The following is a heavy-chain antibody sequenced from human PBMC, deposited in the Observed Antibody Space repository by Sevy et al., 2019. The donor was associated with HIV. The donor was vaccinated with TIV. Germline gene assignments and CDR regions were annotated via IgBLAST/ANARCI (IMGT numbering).Heavy chain of an antibody. CDR1: GDSVSSNSAA. J-gene: IGHJ4*02. D-gene: IGHD3-10*01. Sequence: SQTLSLTCAISGDSVSSNSAAWNWIRQSPSRGLEWLGRTYYRSKWYNDYVVSVKSRITINPDTSKNQFSLQLNSVTPEDTAVYYCARAGYYGSGTRLYYFDYWGQGTLVTVSS. CDR2: TYYRSKWYN. CDR3: ARAGYYGSGTRLYYFDY. V-gene: IGHV6-1*01.